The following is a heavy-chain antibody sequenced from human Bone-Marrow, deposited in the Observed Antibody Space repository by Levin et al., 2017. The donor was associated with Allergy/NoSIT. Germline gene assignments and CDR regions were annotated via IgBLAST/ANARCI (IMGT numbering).Heavy chain of an antibody. D-gene: IGHD6-19*01. Sequence: GGSLRLSCVVSGFTFRSSAMSWVRQAPGKGLEWVSTISGSGETTYYADSVQGRFTISRDNSKNTLFMQMDSLRAEDTAVYYCARKGTIAVAGQFDHWGQGILVTVSS. CDR2: ISGSGETT. CDR1: GFTFRSSA. CDR3: ARKGTIAVAGQFDH. J-gene: IGHJ4*02. V-gene: IGHV3-23*01.